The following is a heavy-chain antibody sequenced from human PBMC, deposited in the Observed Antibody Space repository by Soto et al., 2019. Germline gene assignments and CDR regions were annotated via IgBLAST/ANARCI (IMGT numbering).Heavy chain of an antibody. CDR1: GVSITSYF. D-gene: IGHD5-12*01. CDR2: ISFSGAT. CDR3: ARGRRDGYKRYFEF. J-gene: IGHJ4*02. Sequence: SETLSLTCTVSGVSITSYFWSWIRQTPGKGLDWIGSISFSGATYCNPSLKGRAALSVDTSENHLSLTLNCVTSADTAVYFCARGRRDGYKRYFEFWGQGKQVTVSS. V-gene: IGHV4-59*01.